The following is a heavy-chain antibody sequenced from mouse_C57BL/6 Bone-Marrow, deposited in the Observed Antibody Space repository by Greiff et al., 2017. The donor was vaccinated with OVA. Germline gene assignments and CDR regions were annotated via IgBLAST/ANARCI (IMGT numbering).Heavy chain of an antibody. CDR2: IHPNSGST. J-gene: IGHJ2*01. V-gene: IGHV1-64*01. CDR3: ARSSYYGKGGY. Sequence: QVQLKQPGAELVKPGASVKLSCKASGYTFTSYWMHWVKQRPGQGLEWIGMIHPNSGSTNYNEKFKSKATLTVDKSSSTAYMQLSSLTSEDSAVYYCARSSYYGKGGYWGQGTTLTVSS. CDR1: GYTFTSYW. D-gene: IGHD2-10*01.